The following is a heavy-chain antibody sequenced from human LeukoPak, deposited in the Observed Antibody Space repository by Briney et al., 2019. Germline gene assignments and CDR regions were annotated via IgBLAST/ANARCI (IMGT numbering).Heavy chain of an antibody. CDR2: ISGSGGST. V-gene: IGHV3-23*01. CDR1: GFTFSSYA. Sequence: PGGSLRLSRAASGFTFSSYAMSWVRQAPGKGLEWVSAISGSGGSTYYADSVKGRFTISRDNSKNTLYLQMNSLRAEDTAVYYCAKDRLYCSSTSCYGPDAFDIWGQGTMVTVSS. CDR3: AKDRLYCSSTSCYGPDAFDI. D-gene: IGHD2-2*01. J-gene: IGHJ3*02.